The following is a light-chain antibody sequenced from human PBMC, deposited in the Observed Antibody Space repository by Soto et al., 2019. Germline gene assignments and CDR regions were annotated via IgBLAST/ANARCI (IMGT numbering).Light chain of an antibody. CDR1: QSVSSSY. CDR3: QQYSSSPPYT. J-gene: IGKJ2*01. Sequence: EIVLTQSPATLSVSPGGRATLSCRASQSVSSSYLAWYQQKPGQAPRLLIYGASSSATGIPDRFSGSGAGTDFTLTISRLEPEDFSVYYCQQYSSSPPYTFGQGTKLEIK. V-gene: IGKV3-20*01. CDR2: GAS.